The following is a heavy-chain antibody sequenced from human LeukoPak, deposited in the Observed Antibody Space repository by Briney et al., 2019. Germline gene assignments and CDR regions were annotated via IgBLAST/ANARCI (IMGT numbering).Heavy chain of an antibody. Sequence: GGSLRLSCAASGFTFDDYAMHWVRQAPGKGLEWVTGISWNSGSIGYADSVKGRFTISRDNAKNSLYLQMNSLRAEDTALYYCAKEGGYSSSSFMSNWFDPWGQGTLVTVSS. CDR2: ISWNSGSI. D-gene: IGHD6-6*01. J-gene: IGHJ5*02. CDR3: AKEGGYSSSSFMSNWFDP. V-gene: IGHV3-9*01. CDR1: GFTFDDYA.